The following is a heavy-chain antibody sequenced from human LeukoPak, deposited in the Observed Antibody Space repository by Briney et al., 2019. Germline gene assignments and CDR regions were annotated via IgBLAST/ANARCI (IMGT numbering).Heavy chain of an antibody. V-gene: IGHV3-9*01. CDR2: ISWNSDNI. Sequence: GGSLRLSCAASRFIFDDYAMHGGRQVPGKGLEWGSGISWNSDNIAYADSVKGRFTISRDNAKKSLYLQMNSLRPEDTALYYCVIDVHSPTTYYFDYWGQGTLVTVSS. CDR1: RFIFDDYA. J-gene: IGHJ4*02. CDR3: VIDVHSPTTYYFDY. D-gene: IGHD1-14*01.